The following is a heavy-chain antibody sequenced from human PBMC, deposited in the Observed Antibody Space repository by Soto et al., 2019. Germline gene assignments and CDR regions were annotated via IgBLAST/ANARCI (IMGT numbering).Heavy chain of an antibody. CDR3: ARLDLAYYGLDV. J-gene: IGHJ6*02. D-gene: IGHD3-9*01. CDR1: GASIDSKSYY. CDR2: IFYAGDT. Sequence: QLQLQESGPGLVKPSATLSLTCSVSGASIDSKSYYWAWIRQPPGKGLEWIGNIFYAGDTYYSPSIKSRLTISVDLSQNQFSLRLSSVTAADPALYYCARLDLAYYGLDVWGQGATILVSS. V-gene: IGHV4-39*01.